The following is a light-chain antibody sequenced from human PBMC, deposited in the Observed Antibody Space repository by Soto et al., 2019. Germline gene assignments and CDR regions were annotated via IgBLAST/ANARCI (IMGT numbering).Light chain of an antibody. Sequence: QSALTQPASVSGSPGQSITSSCTGTSSEGEGYNHVPWYQQHPGKDPKLMIYEVSKRPSGVPNRFSGSKSGNTASLTVSGLQAEDEADYYCSSYAGRNIFLYVCGTGTKVTVL. CDR2: EVS. V-gene: IGLV2-8*01. CDR1: SSEGEGYNH. CDR3: SSYAGRNIFLYV. J-gene: IGLJ1*01.